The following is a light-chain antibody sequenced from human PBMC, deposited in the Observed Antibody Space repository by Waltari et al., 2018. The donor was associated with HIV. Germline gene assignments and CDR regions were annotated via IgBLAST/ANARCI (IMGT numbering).Light chain of an antibody. Sequence: QSVLTPPPSVSAAPGQKVTISCPGTSSNIGNNYLSWYQQLPRTAPKLLIYDNNKRPSGMPDRFSGSKSGTSATLGITGLQTGDETDYYCGAWDNSLSAWVLGGGTQLTVL. CDR1: SSNIGNNY. CDR3: GAWDNSLSAWV. CDR2: DNN. J-gene: IGLJ3*02. V-gene: IGLV1-51*01.